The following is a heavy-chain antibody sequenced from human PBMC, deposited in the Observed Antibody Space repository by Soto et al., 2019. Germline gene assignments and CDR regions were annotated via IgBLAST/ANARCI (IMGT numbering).Heavy chain of an antibody. J-gene: IGHJ3*02. CDR2: IYHSGST. CDR1: GGSISSGGYS. CDR3: ARTPDI. Sequence: SETLSLTCAVSGGSISSGGYSWSWIRQPPGKGQEWIGYIYHSGSTYYNPSLKSRVTISVDRSKNQFSLKLSSVTAADTAVYYCARTPDIWGQGTMVTVSS. V-gene: IGHV4-30-2*01.